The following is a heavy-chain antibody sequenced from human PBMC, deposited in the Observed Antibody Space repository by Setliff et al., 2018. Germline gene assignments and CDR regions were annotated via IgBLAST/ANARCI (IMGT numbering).Heavy chain of an antibody. Sequence: LRLSCGASGFTFSRYWMYWVRQVPGKGLVWVSRISPDGTISNYADSVKGRFTISRDNAKYTLYLQMNSLRAEDTAVYYCASIDWGENFYNTDVWGKGTTVTVSS. V-gene: IGHV3-74*01. D-gene: IGHD7-27*01. J-gene: IGHJ6*03. CDR1: GFTFSRYW. CDR2: ISPDGTIS. CDR3: ASIDWGENFYNTDV.